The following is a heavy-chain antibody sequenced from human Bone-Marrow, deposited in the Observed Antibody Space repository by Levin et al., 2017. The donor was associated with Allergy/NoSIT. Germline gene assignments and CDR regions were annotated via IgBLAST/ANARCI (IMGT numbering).Heavy chain of an antibody. CDR3: ARAIPSGGNSYYYYYMDV. CDR2: IYYSGST. D-gene: IGHD4-23*01. CDR1: GGSISTYY. V-gene: IGHV4-59*01. Sequence: SETLSLTCTVSGGSISTYYWSWIRQPPEKRLEWIGYIYYSGSTKYNPSLKSRVTLLVDTSKDLFSLKLSSVTAADSAVYFCARAIPSGGNSYYYYYMDVWGKGTTVTVSS. J-gene: IGHJ6*03.